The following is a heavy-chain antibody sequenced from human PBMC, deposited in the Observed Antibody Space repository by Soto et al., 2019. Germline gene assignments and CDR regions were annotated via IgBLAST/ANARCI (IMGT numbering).Heavy chain of an antibody. CDR3: ARDLIIGSGYYYGFDY. J-gene: IGHJ4*02. CDR1: GGSISSGDYY. V-gene: IGHV4-30-4*01. Sequence: KPSETLSLTCTVSGGSISSGDYYWSWICQPPGKGLEWIGYIYYSGSTYYNPSLKSRVTISVDTSKNQFSLKLSSVTAADTAVYYCARDLIIGSGYYYGFDYWGQGSLHTVST. D-gene: IGHD3-22*01. CDR2: IYYSGST.